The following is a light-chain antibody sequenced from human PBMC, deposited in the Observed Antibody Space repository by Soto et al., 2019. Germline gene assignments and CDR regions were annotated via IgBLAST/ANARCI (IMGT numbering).Light chain of an antibody. V-gene: IGKV1-5*01. CDR2: DAY. J-gene: IGKJ4*01. Sequence: DIQMTQSPSTLSASVGDRVTITCRASQSISSWLAWYQQKPGKAPKLLIYDAYSLESGVPSRFSGSGSGTEFTLTIRSLQPDDVETDYYKQYNNYPLTFGGGTRLEIK. CDR1: QSISSW. CDR3: KQYNNYPLT.